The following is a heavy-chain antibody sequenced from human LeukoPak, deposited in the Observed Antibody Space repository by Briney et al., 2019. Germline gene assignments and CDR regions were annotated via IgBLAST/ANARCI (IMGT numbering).Heavy chain of an antibody. CDR2: IYHSGST. CDR1: GGYISSGGYS. D-gene: IGHD5-18*01. J-gene: IGHJ4*02. Sequence: PSKTLSLTCAVSGGYISSGGYSWSWIRQPPGKGLEWIGYIYHSGSTYYNPSLKSRVTISVDRSKNQFSLKLSSVTAADTAVYYCARDRGGYTYSHDYWGQGTLVTVSS. CDR3: ARDRGGYTYSHDY. V-gene: IGHV4-30-2*01.